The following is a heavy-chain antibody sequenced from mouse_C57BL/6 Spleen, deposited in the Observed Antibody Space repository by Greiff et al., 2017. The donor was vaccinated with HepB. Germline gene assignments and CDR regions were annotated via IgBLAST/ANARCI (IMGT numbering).Heavy chain of an antibody. CDR3: TRKDYGSRGYFDY. D-gene: IGHD1-1*01. CDR2: IDPETGGT. Sequence: VQLQQSGAELVRPGASVTLSCKASGYTFTDYEMHWVKQTPVHGLEWIGAIDPETGGTAYNQKFKGKAILTADKSSSPAYMELRSLTSEDSAVYYCTRKDYGSRGYFDYWGQGTTLTVSS. J-gene: IGHJ2*01. V-gene: IGHV1-15*01. CDR1: GYTFTDYE.